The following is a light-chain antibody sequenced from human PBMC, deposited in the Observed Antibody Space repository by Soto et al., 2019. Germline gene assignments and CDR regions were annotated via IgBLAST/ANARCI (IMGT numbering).Light chain of an antibody. J-gene: IGKJ1*01. Sequence: QLTQSPSSLSASVGDRVSITCRASQSIYIYLNWYQQKQGKAPKLLIYTASSLHVVVPTRFSGSGSGTDFTLAMSTLQPEYFTTYHCPQSYTHPTFGQGTNAEVK. V-gene: IGKV1-39*01. CDR3: PQSYTHPT. CDR2: TAS. CDR1: QSIYIY.